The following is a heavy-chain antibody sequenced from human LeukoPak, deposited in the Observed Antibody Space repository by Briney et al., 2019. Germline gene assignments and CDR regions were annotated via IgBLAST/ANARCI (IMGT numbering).Heavy chain of an antibody. D-gene: IGHD2-15*01. J-gene: IGHJ4*02. CDR2: MNPISGNT. CDR1: GYTFTSYD. CDR3: ASFPFGSRFKGPSTTPNDY. Sequence: ASVRVSCKASGYTFTSYDVTWVRQTTGQGLEWMGWMNPISGNTGYAQRFQGRVTITRNTSISTAYMELSSLTSEDTAVYYCASFPFGSRFKGPSTTPNDYWGQGTLVTVSS. V-gene: IGHV1-8*03.